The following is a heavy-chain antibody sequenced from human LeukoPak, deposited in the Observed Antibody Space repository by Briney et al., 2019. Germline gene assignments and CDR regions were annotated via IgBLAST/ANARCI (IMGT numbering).Heavy chain of an antibody. V-gene: IGHV3-48*04. D-gene: IGHD2-15*01. Sequence: PGGSLRLSCAASGFTFSSYGMHWVRQAPGKGLEWVSYINPSGNTFDYADSVKGRFTISRDNAKNSLYLQMNSLRAEDTAVYYCARGRIYFDYWGQGTLVTVSS. CDR3: ARGRIYFDY. CDR2: INPSGNTF. CDR1: GFTFSSYG. J-gene: IGHJ4*02.